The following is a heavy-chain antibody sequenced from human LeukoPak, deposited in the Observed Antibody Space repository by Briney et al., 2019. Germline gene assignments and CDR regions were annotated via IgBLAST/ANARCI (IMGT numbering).Heavy chain of an antibody. CDR1: GGSISSYY. J-gene: IGHJ5*02. V-gene: IGHV4-4*07. CDR2: IYTSGST. CDR3: ARDYLCRSTSCYDWFDP. D-gene: IGHD2-2*01. Sequence: SETLSLTCTVSGGSISSYYWSWIRQPAGKGLEWIGRIYTSGSTNYNPSLKSRVTMSVDTSKNQFSLKLSSVTAADTAVYYCARDYLCRSTSCYDWFDPWGQGTLVTVSS.